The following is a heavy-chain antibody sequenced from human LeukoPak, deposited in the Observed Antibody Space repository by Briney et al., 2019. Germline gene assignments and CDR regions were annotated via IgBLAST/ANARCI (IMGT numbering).Heavy chain of an antibody. Sequence: ASVKVSCKVSGHTLSELPMYWVRQAPGEGLEWMGGFDPENDERIYAQKFRGRVTMTEDTSTNTAYMELSSLRSDDTAVYYCATEVTSIVPDYWGQGTLVTLSS. D-gene: IGHD2-21*02. CDR1: GHTLSELP. CDR3: ATEVTSIVPDY. CDR2: FDPENDER. J-gene: IGHJ4*02. V-gene: IGHV1-24*01.